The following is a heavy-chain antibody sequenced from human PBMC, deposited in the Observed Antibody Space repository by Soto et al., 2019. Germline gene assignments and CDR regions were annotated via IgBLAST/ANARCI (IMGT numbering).Heavy chain of an antibody. D-gene: IGHD3-16*02. Sequence: PAGSLRLSCAASGFTFSSYGMHWVRQAPGKGLGWVAVISYDGSNKYYADSVKGRFTISRDNSKNTLYLQMNSLRAEDTAVYYCAKNWASYRPFYGMDVWGQGTTVTVSS. J-gene: IGHJ6*02. V-gene: IGHV3-30*18. CDR3: AKNWASYRPFYGMDV. CDR1: GFTFSSYG. CDR2: ISYDGSNK.